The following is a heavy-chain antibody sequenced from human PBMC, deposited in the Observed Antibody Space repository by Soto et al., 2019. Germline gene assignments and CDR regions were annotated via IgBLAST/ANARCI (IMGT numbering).Heavy chain of an antibody. CDR3: AKNWNWGSLVL. CDR2: IYYGGST. CDR1: GDSISTDY. V-gene: IGHV4-59*08. Sequence: QVHLQESGPGLVKPSETLSLTCTVSGDSISTDYWSWIRQSPGKGLEWIGFIYYGGSTNYNPSLKSRVTISVDTPKNQFSLKLSSVTAADTAVYYCAKNWNWGSLVLWGQGTLVTVSS. D-gene: IGHD7-27*01. J-gene: IGHJ4*02.